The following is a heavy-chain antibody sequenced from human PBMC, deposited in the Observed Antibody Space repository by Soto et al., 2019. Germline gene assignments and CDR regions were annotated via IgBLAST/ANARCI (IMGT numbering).Heavy chain of an antibody. Sequence: EVQLVESGGGLAQPGGSLRLSCAASGLTFSSYWMTWVRQVPGKGLEWVANIKQDGSEKYYVDSVKGRFTISRDNAKNSLYLQMNHLRVEDTAVYYCARGEAIGDDPWGHGTLVTVSS. CDR1: GLTFSSYW. D-gene: IGHD3-10*01. CDR3: ARGEAIGDDP. CDR2: IKQDGSEK. J-gene: IGHJ5*02. V-gene: IGHV3-7*01.